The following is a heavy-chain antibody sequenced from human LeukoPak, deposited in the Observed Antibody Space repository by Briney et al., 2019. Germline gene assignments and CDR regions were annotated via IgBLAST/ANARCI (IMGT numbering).Heavy chain of an antibody. CDR1: GGTFSSYA. D-gene: IGHD4-11*01. J-gene: IGHJ4*02. V-gene: IGHV1-69*01. CDR3: ARGGMTTDTVFDY. CDR2: IIPIFGTA. Sequence: SVKVSCKASGGTFSSYAISWVRQAPGQGLEWMGGIIPIFGTANYAQKFQGRVTITADESTSTAYMELSSLRSEDTAVYYCARGGMTTDTVFDYWGQGTLVTVSS.